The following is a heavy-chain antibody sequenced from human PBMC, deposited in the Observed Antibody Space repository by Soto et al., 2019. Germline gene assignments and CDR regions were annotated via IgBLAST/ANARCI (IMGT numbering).Heavy chain of an antibody. CDR1: GFTFSSYA. V-gene: IGHV3-30-3*01. Sequence: PGGSLRLSCAASGFTFSSYAMHWVRQAPGKGLEWVAVISYDGSNKYYADSVKGRFTISRDNSKNTLYLQMNSLRAEDTAVYYCARVSRSGWNDPNMGYWGQGTLVTVSS. J-gene: IGHJ4*02. D-gene: IGHD1-1*01. CDR2: ISYDGSNK. CDR3: ARVSRSGWNDPNMGY.